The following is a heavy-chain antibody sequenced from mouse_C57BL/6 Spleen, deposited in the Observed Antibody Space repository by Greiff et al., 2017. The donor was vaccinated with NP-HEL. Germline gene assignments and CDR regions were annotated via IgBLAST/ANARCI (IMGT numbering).Heavy chain of an antibody. V-gene: IGHV5-16*01. CDR1: GFTFSDYY. J-gene: IGHJ4*01. Sequence: EVKVVESEGGLVQPGSSMKLSCTASGFTFSDYYMAWVRQVPEKGLEWVANINYDGSSTYYLDSLKSRFIISRDNAKNILYLQMSSLKSEDTATYYCARGSYYSNYWGAMDYWGQGTSVTVSS. D-gene: IGHD2-5*01. CDR2: INYDGSST. CDR3: ARGSYYSNYWGAMDY.